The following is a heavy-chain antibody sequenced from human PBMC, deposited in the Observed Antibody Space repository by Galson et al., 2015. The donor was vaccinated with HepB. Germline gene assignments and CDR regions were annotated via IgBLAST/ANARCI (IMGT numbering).Heavy chain of an antibody. CDR2: ITFRGEST. CDR1: GFMFTNFA. J-gene: IGHJ4*02. CDR3: AKAWDMSVTVPRRPYYFDN. D-gene: IGHD1-26*01. V-gene: IGHV3-23*01. Sequence: SLRLSCAASGFMFTNFAMAWVRQAPGKGLEWVSSITFRGESTYYADSVKGRFTISRDKSTNTLFLQVKSLRAEDTAVYFCAKAWDMSVTVPRRPYYFDNWGQGTLVTVSS.